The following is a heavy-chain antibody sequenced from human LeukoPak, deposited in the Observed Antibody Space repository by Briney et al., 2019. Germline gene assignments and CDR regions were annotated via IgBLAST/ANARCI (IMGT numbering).Heavy chain of an antibody. CDR2: IKSKTDGGTT. CDR3: TTDRGAVAGIDY. V-gene: IGHV3-15*01. J-gene: IGHJ4*02. D-gene: IGHD6-19*01. CDR1: GFTFSSYA. Sequence: GGSLRLSCAASGFTFSSYAMSWVRQAPGKGLEWVGRIKSKTDGGTTDYAAPVKGRFTISRDDSKNTLYLQMNSLKTEDTAVYYCTTDRGAVAGIDYWGQGTLVTVSS.